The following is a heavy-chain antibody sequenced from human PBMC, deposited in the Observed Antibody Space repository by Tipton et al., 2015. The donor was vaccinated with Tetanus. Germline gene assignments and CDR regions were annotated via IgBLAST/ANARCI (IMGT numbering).Heavy chain of an antibody. V-gene: IGHV4-31*03. CDR1: GGSISRGGYY. J-gene: IGHJ4*02. CDR2: IYYSGST. D-gene: IGHD1-26*01. Sequence: TLSLTCTVSGGSISRGGYYWSWIRQHPGKGLEWIGDIYYSGSTYYNPSLKSRVTISVDMSKNQFSLKLNSVTAADTAVYYCARDQARGARGWNYFDFWGQGTLVTVSS. CDR3: ARDQARGARGWNYFDF.